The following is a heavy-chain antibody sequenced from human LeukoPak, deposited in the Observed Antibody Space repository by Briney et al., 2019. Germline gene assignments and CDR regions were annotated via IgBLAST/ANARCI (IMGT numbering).Heavy chain of an antibody. CDR1: GYSFTSYW. CDR2: IYPGDSDT. D-gene: IGHD6-13*01. Sequence: GESLKISCKGSGYSFTSYWIGWVRQMPGKGLEWMGIIYPGDSDTRYNPSFQGQVTMSADKSISPAYLQWSSLKASDTAMYYCASPANAWAAAGTFDYWGQGTLVTVSS. CDR3: ASPANAWAAAGTFDY. J-gene: IGHJ4*02. V-gene: IGHV5-51*01.